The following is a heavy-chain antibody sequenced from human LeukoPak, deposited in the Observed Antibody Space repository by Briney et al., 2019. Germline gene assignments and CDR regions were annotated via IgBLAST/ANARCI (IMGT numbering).Heavy chain of an antibody. CDR3: ARDQLGYCSSISCSRGFDY. J-gene: IGHJ4*02. V-gene: IGHV3-11*04. CDR1: GFTFSDYY. Sequence: GGSLRLSCAASGFTFSDYYMSWIRQAPGKGLEWVSYISSSGSTIYYADSVKGRFTISRDNAKNSLYLQMNSLRAEDTAVYYCARDQLGYCSSISCSRGFDYWGQGTLVTVSS. CDR2: ISSSGSTI. D-gene: IGHD2-2*01.